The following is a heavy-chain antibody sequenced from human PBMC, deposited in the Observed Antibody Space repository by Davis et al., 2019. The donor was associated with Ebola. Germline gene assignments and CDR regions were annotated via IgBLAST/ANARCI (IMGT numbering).Heavy chain of an antibody. J-gene: IGHJ5*02. CDR1: GFTFSDYY. CDR3: ARGVTMVRGEGWFDP. V-gene: IGHV3-11*01. Sequence: GESLKISCAASGFTFSDYYMSWIRQAPGKGLEWVSYISSSGSTIYYADSVKGRFTISRDNAKNSLYLQMNSLRADDTAVYYCARGVTMVRGEGWFDPWGQGTLVTVSS. CDR2: ISSSGSTI. D-gene: IGHD3-10*01.